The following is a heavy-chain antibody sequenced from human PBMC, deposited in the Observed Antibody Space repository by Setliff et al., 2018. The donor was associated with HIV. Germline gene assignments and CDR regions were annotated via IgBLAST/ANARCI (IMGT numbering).Heavy chain of an antibody. CDR3: ARVYYGLLTAEAANFDY. CDR2: IIPMYGVT. Sequence: ASVKVSCKASGDTFSNYVMSWVRQAPGQGPEWMGGIIPMYGVTNYAQKFQGRVTLTADESTNSLHLQMNSLRVEDTAVYYCARVYYGLLTAEAANFDYWGQGTLVTVSS. D-gene: IGHD3-9*01. V-gene: IGHV1-69*13. J-gene: IGHJ4*02. CDR1: GDTFSNYV.